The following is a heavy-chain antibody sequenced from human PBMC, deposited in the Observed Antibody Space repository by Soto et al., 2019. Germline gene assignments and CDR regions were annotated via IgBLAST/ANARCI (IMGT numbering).Heavy chain of an antibody. Sequence: SETLSLTCTVSGGSISSYYWSWIRQPPGKGLEWIGYIYYSGSTNYNPSHKSRVTISVDTSKNQFSLKMSSVTAADTAVYYCARRYGGNFDYWGQGTLVTVS. J-gene: IGHJ4*02. D-gene: IGHD3-16*01. CDR3: ARRYGGNFDY. CDR2: IYYSGST. V-gene: IGHV4-59*01. CDR1: GGSISSYY.